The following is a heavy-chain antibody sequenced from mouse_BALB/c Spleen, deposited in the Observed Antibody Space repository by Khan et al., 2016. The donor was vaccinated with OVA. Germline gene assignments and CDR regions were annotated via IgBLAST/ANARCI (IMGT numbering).Heavy chain of an antibody. CDR2: IWSGGST. D-gene: IGHD2-12*01. J-gene: IGHJ3*01. CDR3: AITSYRYCFSY. V-gene: IGHV2-4-1*01. CDR1: GFSLITYG. Sequence: QVQLKQSGPGLVQPSQSLSITCTVPGFSLITYGVHWVRQSPGKGLEWLGVIWSGGSTDYNAAFIFRLSISKDNSKSQVFVKRNSLQADDTAIYYCAITSYRYCFSYWGRRPLVTVSA.